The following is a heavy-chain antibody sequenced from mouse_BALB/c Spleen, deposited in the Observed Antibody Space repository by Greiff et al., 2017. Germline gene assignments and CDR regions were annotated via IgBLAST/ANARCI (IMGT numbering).Heavy chain of an antibody. CDR3: ARSFWDGAMDY. CDR2: IYPGDGDT. D-gene: IGHD4-1*01. Sequence: VQLQQSGAELAKPGASVKISCKASGYAFSSSWMNWVKQRPGQGLEWIGRIYPGDGDTNYNGKFKGKATLTADKSSSTAYMQLSSLTSVDSAVYFCARSFWDGAMDYWGQGTSVTVSS. CDR1: GYAFSSSW. J-gene: IGHJ4*01. V-gene: IGHV1-80*01.